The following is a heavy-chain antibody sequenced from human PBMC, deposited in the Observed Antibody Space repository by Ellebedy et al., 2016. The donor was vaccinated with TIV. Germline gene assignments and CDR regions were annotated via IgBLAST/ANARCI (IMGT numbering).Heavy chain of an antibody. CDR3: AKDSITYYDFWSGYFDS. CDR2: VSYDGIND. J-gene: IGHJ4*02. Sequence: GESLKIPCAPSGFTFSDYGMHWVRQSPGKGLEWVAVVSYDGINDHYADSVKGRFTISRDNSKNMLYLQMNSLRAEDTAVYYCAKDSITYYDFWSGYFDSWGQGTLVTVSS. D-gene: IGHD3-3*01. V-gene: IGHV3-30*18. CDR1: GFTFSDYG.